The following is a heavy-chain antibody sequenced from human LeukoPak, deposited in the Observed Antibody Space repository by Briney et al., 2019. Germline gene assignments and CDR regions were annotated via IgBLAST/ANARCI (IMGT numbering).Heavy chain of an antibody. CDR1: SGSINNNSYY. D-gene: IGHD5-12*01. CDR2: IYYSGST. CDR3: ARDGGQQSGYETPFDY. J-gene: IGHJ4*02. V-gene: IGHV4-39*07. Sequence: SETLSLTCNVSSGSINNNSYYWGWIRQPPGKGLEWIGSIYYSGSTYYNPSLKSRVTISVDTSKNQFSLKLSSVTAADTAVYYCARDGGQQSGYETPFDYWGQGTLVTVSS.